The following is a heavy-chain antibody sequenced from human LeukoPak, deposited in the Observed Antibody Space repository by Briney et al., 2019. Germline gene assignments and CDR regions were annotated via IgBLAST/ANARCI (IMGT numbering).Heavy chain of an antibody. V-gene: IGHV4-4*07. CDR2: IYTSGST. CDR3: ARDQGYYGSGSYYPTLDY. J-gene: IGHJ4*02. CDR1: GGSISSYY. D-gene: IGHD3-10*01. Sequence: TSETLSLTCTVSGGSISSYYWSWIRQPAGKGLEWIGRIYTSGSTNYNPSLKSRVTMSVDTSKNQFSLKLSSVTAADTAVYYCARDQGYYGSGSYYPTLDYWGQGTLVTVSS.